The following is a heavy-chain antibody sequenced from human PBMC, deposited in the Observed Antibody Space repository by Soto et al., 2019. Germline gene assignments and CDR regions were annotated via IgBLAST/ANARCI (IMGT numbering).Heavy chain of an antibody. CDR3: AIVTTVVAFYYYYAMDV. D-gene: IGHD4-4*01. Sequence: QVQLVQSGADVKKPGSSVRVSCKASGGPFNSYTISWVRQAPGQGLEWMGGIIPMSGTANYAQTFQGRLTITADESTNTAYMELTSLRSEDTAVYYCAIVTTVVAFYYYYAMDVWGQGTTVTVSS. CDR2: IIPMSGTA. V-gene: IGHV1-69*01. J-gene: IGHJ6*02. CDR1: GGPFNSYT.